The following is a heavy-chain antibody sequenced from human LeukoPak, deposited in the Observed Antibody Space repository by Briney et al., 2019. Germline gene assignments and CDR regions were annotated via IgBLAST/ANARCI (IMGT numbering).Heavy chain of an antibody. J-gene: IGHJ4*02. CDR2: VNHSGST. V-gene: IGHV4-34*01. Sequence: SETLSLTCAVYGGSFSGYYWSWIRQPPGKGLEWIGEVNHSGSTNYNPSLKSRVTISVDTSKNQFSLELSSVTAADTAVYYCARGAGYSYGPTHFDYWGQGTLVTVSS. CDR3: ARGAGYSYGPTHFDY. CDR1: GGSFSGYY. D-gene: IGHD5-18*01.